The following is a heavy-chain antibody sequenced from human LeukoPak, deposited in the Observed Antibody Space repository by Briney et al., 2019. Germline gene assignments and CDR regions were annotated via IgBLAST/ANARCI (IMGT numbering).Heavy chain of an antibody. CDR2: IYYSGST. Sequence: PSETLSLTCTVSGGSISSYYWGWIRQPPGKGLEWIGSIYYSGSTYYNPSLKSRVTISVDTSKNQFSLKLSSVTAADTAVYYCARDFWSGYLLLDYWGQGTLVTVSS. V-gene: IGHV4-39*01. CDR1: GGSISSYY. D-gene: IGHD3-3*01. J-gene: IGHJ4*02. CDR3: ARDFWSGYLLLDY.